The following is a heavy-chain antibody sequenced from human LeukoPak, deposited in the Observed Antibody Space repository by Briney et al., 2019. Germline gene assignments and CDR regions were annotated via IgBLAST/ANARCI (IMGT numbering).Heavy chain of an antibody. Sequence: SGGSLRLSCAASGFTFSSYGMHWVRQAPGKGLEWVAVISYDGSNKYYADSVKGRFTISRDNAKNSLYLQMNSLRAEDTALYYCARGRYNWNDYYYMDVWGKGTTVTVSS. CDR1: GFTFSSYG. V-gene: IGHV3-30*03. J-gene: IGHJ6*03. D-gene: IGHD1-20*01. CDR3: ARGRYNWNDYYYMDV. CDR2: ISYDGSNK.